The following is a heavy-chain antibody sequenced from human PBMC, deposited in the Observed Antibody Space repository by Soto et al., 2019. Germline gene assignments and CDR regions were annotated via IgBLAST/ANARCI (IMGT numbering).Heavy chain of an antibody. CDR2: ISGTGYST. Sequence: EVQLLESGGGLVQPGGSLRLSCAASGFTFSSYGMIWVRQGPGKGLEWVSGISGTGYSTNYADSVKGRFTISRDNSKNTLYLHMNSLRAEDTAVYYCAKVSHKNLVLWSFDSWGQGTLVPVSS. V-gene: IGHV3-23*01. D-gene: IGHD6-6*01. CDR3: AKVSHKNLVLWSFDS. J-gene: IGHJ4*02. CDR1: GFTFSSYG.